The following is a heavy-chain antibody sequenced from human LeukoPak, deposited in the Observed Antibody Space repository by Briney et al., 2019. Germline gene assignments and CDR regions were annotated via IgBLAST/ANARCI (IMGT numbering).Heavy chain of an antibody. J-gene: IGHJ4*02. CDR2: INPNSGGT. D-gene: IGHD2-21*01. V-gene: IGHV1-2*02. CDR3: ARAFCVGECFVLHIFFDS. Sequence: GESLKISCKGSGYSFTSYWIGWVRQAPGQGLEWMGWINPNSGGTNYAQKFQGRVTMTRDTSISTAYMELSRLRSDDTAVYYCARAFCVGECFVLHIFFDSWGQGTLVTVSS. CDR1: GYSFTSYW.